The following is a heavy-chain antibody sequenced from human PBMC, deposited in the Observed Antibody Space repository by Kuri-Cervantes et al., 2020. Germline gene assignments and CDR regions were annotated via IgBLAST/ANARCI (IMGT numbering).Heavy chain of an antibody. V-gene: IGHV4-39*07. CDR3: ARGYYDFWSGYYYYFDY. D-gene: IGHD3-3*01. CDR1: GGSISSSSYY. CDR2: IYYSGST. Sequence: ESLKISCTVSGGSISSSSYYWGWIRQPPGKGLEWIGSIYYSGSTYYNPSLKSRVTISVDTSKNQFSLKLSSVTAADTAVYYCARGYYDFWSGYYYYFDYWGQGTLVTVSS. J-gene: IGHJ4*02.